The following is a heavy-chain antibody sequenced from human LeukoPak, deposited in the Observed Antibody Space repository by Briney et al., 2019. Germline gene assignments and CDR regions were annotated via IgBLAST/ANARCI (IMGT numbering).Heavy chain of an antibody. CDR3: ARDLVTVTKGFDI. D-gene: IGHD4-17*01. Sequence: SETLSLTCAVSTDSFSSHYWTWIRQPPGKGLEWIGYISYIGSTNYNPSLKSRVTITIDTSKNQFYLKLSSVTAVDTAVYYCARDLVTVTKGFDIWGQGTMVSVSS. CDR2: ISYIGST. J-gene: IGHJ3*02. V-gene: IGHV4-59*11. CDR1: TDSFSSHY.